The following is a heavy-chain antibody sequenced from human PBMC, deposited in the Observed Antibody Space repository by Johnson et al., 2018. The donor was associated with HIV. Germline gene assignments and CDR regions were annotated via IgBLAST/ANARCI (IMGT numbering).Heavy chain of an antibody. J-gene: IGHJ3*01. CDR3: TRDPPGRAFDV. V-gene: IGHV3-11*04. CDR1: GFTLSDYY. Sequence: QLQLVEPVGGLVNPGGSLRLSSAASGFTLSDYYMSWIRQVPGKGLECVAYISPSGAGIYYVDSVRGRLTISRDNAKNSLFLQMNSLSAEDTAIYYCTRDPPGRAFDVWGLGTTVTVSS. CDR2: ISPSGAGI.